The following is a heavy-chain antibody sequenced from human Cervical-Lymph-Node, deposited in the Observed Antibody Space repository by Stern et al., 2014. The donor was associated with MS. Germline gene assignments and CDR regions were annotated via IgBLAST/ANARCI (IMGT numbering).Heavy chain of an antibody. D-gene: IGHD1-26*01. V-gene: IGHV1-69*06. CDR3: ARGETPMPSYGMAV. Sequence: VQLAASPAEVKRPGSSVKVSCKASGGTLSGYAFTWVRPAPGQGLEWLGGILTLFGTTNYAQKCQGRVTITADKSTSTVYMELSSLRSEDTAVYYCARGETPMPSYGMAVWGQGTTVTVSS. CDR1: GGTLSGYA. J-gene: IGHJ6*02. CDR2: ILTLFGTT.